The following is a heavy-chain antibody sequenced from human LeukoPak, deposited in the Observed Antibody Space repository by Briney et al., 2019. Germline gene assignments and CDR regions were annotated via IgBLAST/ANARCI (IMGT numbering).Heavy chain of an antibody. Sequence: GGSLRLSCTTSGFTFGDYGFNWVRQAPGKGLEWVGFIRKKGHDWTPQYAASVQGRFTISRDDSKGIAYLEMNSLKTEDTAVYYCTRAGGYDNYLDYWGQGTPVTVSS. D-gene: IGHD5-12*01. J-gene: IGHJ4*02. CDR2: IRKKGHDWTP. CDR3: TRAGGYDNYLDY. CDR1: GFTFGDYG. V-gene: IGHV3-49*04.